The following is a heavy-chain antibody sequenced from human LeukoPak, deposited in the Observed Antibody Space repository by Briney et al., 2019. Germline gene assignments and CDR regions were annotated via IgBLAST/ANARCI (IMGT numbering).Heavy chain of an antibody. D-gene: IGHD4-23*01. CDR1: GFTFSGYW. V-gene: IGHV3-74*01. Sequence: GGSLRLSCAASGFTFSGYWMHWVRQAPGKGLVWVSRVATGGTGPSYADSVKGRFTISRDNAKNTLYLQMNSLSAEDTAVYFCVRDMGPYGGSPGASWGQGTLVTVSS. J-gene: IGHJ5*02. CDR3: VRDMGPYGGSPGAS. CDR2: VATGGTGP.